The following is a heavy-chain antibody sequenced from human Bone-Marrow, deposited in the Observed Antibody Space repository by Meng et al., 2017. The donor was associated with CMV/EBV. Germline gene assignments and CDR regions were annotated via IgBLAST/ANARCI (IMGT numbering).Heavy chain of an antibody. CDR3: ARGALGYCSGGSCYYFDY. Sequence: SETLSLTCTVSGGSISSGDYYWNWIRQPPGKGLEWIGYIYYSGSTYYNPSLKSRVTISVDTSKNQFSLKLSSVTAAETAVYYCARGALGYCSGGSCYYFDYWGQGTLITVSS. CDR2: IYYSGST. V-gene: IGHV4-30-4*08. CDR1: GGSISSGDYY. J-gene: IGHJ4*02. D-gene: IGHD2-15*01.